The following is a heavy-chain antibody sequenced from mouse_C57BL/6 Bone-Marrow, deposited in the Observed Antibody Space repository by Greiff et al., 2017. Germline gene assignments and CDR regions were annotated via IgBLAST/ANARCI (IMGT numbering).Heavy chain of an antibody. CDR2: INPSSGYT. V-gene: IGHV1-4*01. Sequence: LQESGAELARPGASVKMSCKASGYTFTSYTMHWVKQRPGQGLEWIGYINPSSGYTKYNQKFKDKATLTADKSSSTAYMQLSRLTSEDSAVYYCARRERKTFYYFDYWGQGTTLTVSS. CDR3: ARRERKTFYYFDY. CDR1: GYTFTSYT. J-gene: IGHJ2*01.